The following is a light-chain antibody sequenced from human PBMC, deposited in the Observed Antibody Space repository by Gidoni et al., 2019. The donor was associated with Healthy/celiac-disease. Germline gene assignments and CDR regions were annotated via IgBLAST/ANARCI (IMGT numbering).Light chain of an antibody. Sequence: DIVMTQSPLSLHVTPGEPASISCRPSQSLLHSNGYNYLEWYLQKPGQAHQLLIYLGSNRASGVPARFSGSGAGTDFTLKISRVEAEDVGFYYCMHSLQTPLTFGGGTKVEIK. CDR3: MHSLQTPLT. J-gene: IGKJ4*01. CDR1: QSLLHSNGYNY. V-gene: IGKV2-28*01. CDR2: LGS.